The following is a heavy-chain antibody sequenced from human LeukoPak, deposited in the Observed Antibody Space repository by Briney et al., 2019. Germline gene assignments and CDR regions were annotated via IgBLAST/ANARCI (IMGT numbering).Heavy chain of an antibody. CDR2: ISAYNGNT. CDR1: GYTFTSYG. V-gene: IGHV1-18*01. J-gene: IGHJ4*02. CDR3: ARSLGIAAAGTIDY. D-gene: IGHD6-13*01. Sequence: GASVKVSCKTSGYTFTSYGVSWVRQAPGQGLEWMGWISAYNGNTNYAQKLQGRVTMTTDTSTSTAYVELRSLRSDDTAVYYCARSLGIAAAGTIDYWGQGTLVTVSS.